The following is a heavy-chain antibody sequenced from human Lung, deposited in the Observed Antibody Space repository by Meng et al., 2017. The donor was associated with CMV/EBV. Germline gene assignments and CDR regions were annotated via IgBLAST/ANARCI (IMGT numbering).Heavy chain of an antibody. CDR1: GYIFTKYG. Sequence: ASVKVSCKASGYIFTKYGVNWMRQAPGQGPEGMGWISAYNGDTMYAPKVQGRVTMTTDTSTNTAYLELIGLRSDDTAVYYCARDAETIAVSGNGDYWGQGTLVTVSS. D-gene: IGHD6-19*01. V-gene: IGHV1-18*01. CDR2: ISAYNGDT. CDR3: ARDAETIAVSGNGDY. J-gene: IGHJ4*02.